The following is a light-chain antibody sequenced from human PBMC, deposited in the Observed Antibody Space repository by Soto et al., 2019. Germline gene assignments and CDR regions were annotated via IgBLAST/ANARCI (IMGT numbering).Light chain of an antibody. CDR3: TSWDDSLYHVV. J-gene: IGLJ2*01. V-gene: IGLV1-47*01. CDR2: TND. CDR1: TSNIGRNF. Sequence: QPVLTQPPSASGTPGQRVTISCSGSTSNIGRNFVYWYQQLPGTAPKLLIYTNDQRPSGIPDRFSGSKSATSASLAISGLRSEDGADYYCTSWDDSLYHVVFGGGTQLTVL.